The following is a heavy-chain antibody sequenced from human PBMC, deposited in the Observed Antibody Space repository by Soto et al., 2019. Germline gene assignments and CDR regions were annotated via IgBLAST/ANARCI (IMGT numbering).Heavy chain of an antibody. Sequence: GGSLRLSCAASGFTFSSYSMNWVRQAPGKGLEWVSYISSSSSTIYYADSVKGRFTISRDNAKNSLYLQMNSLRAEDTAVYYCASVGSTPGYKDVWSKGTTVTVSS. CDR1: GFTFSSYS. D-gene: IGHD3-10*01. J-gene: IGHJ6*03. CDR2: ISSSSSTI. CDR3: ASVGSTPGYKDV. V-gene: IGHV3-48*01.